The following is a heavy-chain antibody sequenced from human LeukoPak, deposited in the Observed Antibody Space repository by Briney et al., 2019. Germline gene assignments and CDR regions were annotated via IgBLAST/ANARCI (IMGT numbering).Heavy chain of an antibody. CDR1: GGSISSSSYY. CDR3: ARLVGAFDY. Sequence: SETLSLTCTVSGGSISSSSYYWSWIRQPPGKGLEWIGYIYYSGSTNYNPSLKSRVTISVDTSKNQFSLKLSSVTAADTAVYYCARLVGAFDYWGQGTLVTVSS. V-gene: IGHV4-61*05. J-gene: IGHJ4*02. CDR2: IYYSGST. D-gene: IGHD1-26*01.